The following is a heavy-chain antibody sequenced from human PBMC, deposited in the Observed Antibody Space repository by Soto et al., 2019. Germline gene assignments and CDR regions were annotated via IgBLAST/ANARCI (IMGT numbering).Heavy chain of an antibody. CDR1: GFTFTRSA. CDR3: AANLRDILTGSPDEY. V-gene: IGHV1-58*01. D-gene: IGHD3-9*01. J-gene: IGHJ4*02. CDR2: IVVGSGNT. Sequence: GASVKVSCKASGFTFTRSAVQWVRQARGQRLEWIGWIVVGSGNTNYAQKFQERVTITRDMSTSTAYMELSSLRSEDTAVYYCAANLRDILTGSPDEYWGQGTLVTVSS.